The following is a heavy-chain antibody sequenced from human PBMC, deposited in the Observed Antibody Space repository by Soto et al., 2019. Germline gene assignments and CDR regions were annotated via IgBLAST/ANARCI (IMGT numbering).Heavy chain of an antibody. CDR2: IYYSGST. Sequence: SETLSLTCTVSGGSISSGGYYWSWIRQHPGKGLEWIGYIYYSGSTYYNPSLKSRVTISVDTSKNQFSLKLSSVTAADTAVYYCARLSLVRGRFGDWYYYYYMDVWGKGTTVTVSS. CDR1: GGSISSGGYY. D-gene: IGHD3-10*01. V-gene: IGHV4-61*08. CDR3: ARLSLVRGRFGDWYYYYYMDV. J-gene: IGHJ6*03.